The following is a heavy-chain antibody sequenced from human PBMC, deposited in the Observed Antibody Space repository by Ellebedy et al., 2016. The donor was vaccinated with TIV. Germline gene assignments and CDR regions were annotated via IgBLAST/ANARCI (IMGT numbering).Heavy chain of an antibody. V-gene: IGHV3-23*01. CDR3: ASGSGSSLILFDY. Sequence: GESLKISXAASGFTFSSYAMSWVRQAPGKGLEWVSVISASGVSTYYADSVKGRFTISRDNSKNTLYLQMNSLRAEDTAVYYCASGSGSSLILFDYWGQGTLVTVST. J-gene: IGHJ4*02. CDR1: GFTFSSYA. CDR2: ISASGVST. D-gene: IGHD3-10*01.